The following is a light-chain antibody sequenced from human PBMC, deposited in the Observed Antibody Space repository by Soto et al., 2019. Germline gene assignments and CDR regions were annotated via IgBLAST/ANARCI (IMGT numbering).Light chain of an antibody. Sequence: EIVLTQSPATLSVSPGERATLSCRASQSVSDRVVWYQQKSGQAPSLLIYAASTRAAGVPARFSGSGSGTEFTLTISSLQSEDFAVYFCQQYADWPKTFGQGTKVDI. CDR3: QQYADWPKT. CDR2: AAS. J-gene: IGKJ1*01. CDR1: QSVSDR. V-gene: IGKV3-15*01.